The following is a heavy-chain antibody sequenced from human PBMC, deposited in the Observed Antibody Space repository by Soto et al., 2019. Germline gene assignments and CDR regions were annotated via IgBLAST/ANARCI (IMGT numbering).Heavy chain of an antibody. Sequence: QVQLVQSGAEVKKPGASVKVSCKASGYTFTSYAMHWVRQAPGQRLEWMGWINAGNGNTKYSQKFQGRVTITRDTSASTAYMELSSLSSEDTAVYYCARGPGGQDGPGDYWGHGTLVTVSS. J-gene: IGHJ4*01. CDR1: GYTFTSYA. CDR2: INAGNGNT. CDR3: ARGPGGQDGPGDY. D-gene: IGHD2-15*01. V-gene: IGHV1-3*01.